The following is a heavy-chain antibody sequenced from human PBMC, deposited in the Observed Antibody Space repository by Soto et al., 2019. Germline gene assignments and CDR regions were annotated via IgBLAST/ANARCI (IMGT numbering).Heavy chain of an antibody. J-gene: IGHJ4*02. CDR1: GFTFSSYA. CDR2: ISGSGGST. CDR3: AKDHDFWSGYYYDY. Sequence: VQLLESGGGLVQPGGSLRLSCAASGFTFSSYAMSWVRQAPGKGLAWVSAISGSGGSTYYADSVKGRFTISRDNSKNTLYLQMNSLRAEDTAVYYCAKDHDFWSGYYYDYWGQGTLVTVSS. D-gene: IGHD3-3*01. V-gene: IGHV3-23*01.